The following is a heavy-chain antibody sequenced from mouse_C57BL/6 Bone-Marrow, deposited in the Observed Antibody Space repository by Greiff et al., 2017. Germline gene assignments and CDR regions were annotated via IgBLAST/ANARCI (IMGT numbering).Heavy chain of an antibody. D-gene: IGHD1-1*01. CDR2: IYPGDGDT. Sequence: VHLVESGPELVKPGASVKISCKASGYAFSSSWMTWVKQRPGKGLEWIGRIYPGDGDTNYNGKFKGKATLTADKSSSTAYMQLSSLTSEDSAVYFCARPQIYYYGSSSFAYWGQGTLVTVSA. CDR3: ARPQIYYYGSSSFAY. CDR1: GYAFSSSW. J-gene: IGHJ3*01. V-gene: IGHV1-82*01.